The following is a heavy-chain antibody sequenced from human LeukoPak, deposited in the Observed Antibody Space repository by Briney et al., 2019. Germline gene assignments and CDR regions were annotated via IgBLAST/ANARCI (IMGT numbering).Heavy chain of an antibody. Sequence: SETLSLTCTVSGGSISSYYWSWIRQPPGKGLEWIGYIYYSGSTNYNPSLKSRVTISVDTSKNQFSLKLSSVTAADTAVYYCARVWVTIFGVVIHYFDYWGQGTLVTVSS. CDR1: GGSISSYY. CDR2: IYYSGST. D-gene: IGHD3-3*01. CDR3: ARVWVTIFGVVIHYFDY. V-gene: IGHV4-59*12. J-gene: IGHJ4*02.